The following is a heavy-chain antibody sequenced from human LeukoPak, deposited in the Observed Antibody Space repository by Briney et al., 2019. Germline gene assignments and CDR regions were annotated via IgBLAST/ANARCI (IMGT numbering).Heavy chain of an antibody. CDR2: INPNSGNT. D-gene: IGHD2-2*01. V-gene: IGHV1-8*01. Sequence: ASVTVSCEASGYTFTSYDINWVRQATGQGLEWMGWINPNSGNTGYAQKFQGRVTMTRNTSISTAYMELSSLRSEDTAVYYCAREGRGEDIVVVPAAMGYWGQGTLVTVSS. J-gene: IGHJ4*02. CDR3: AREGRGEDIVVVPAAMGY. CDR1: GYTFTSYD.